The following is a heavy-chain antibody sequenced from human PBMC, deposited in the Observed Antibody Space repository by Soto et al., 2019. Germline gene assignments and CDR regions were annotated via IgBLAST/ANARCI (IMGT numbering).Heavy chain of an antibody. J-gene: IGHJ6*02. CDR3: ARTYYYGSGDYYYGMDV. V-gene: IGHV1-69*02. Sequence: QVQLVQSGAEVKKPGSSVKVSCKASGGTFSSYTISWVRQAPGQGLEWMGRIIPILGIANYAQKFQGRVTITADKSTSTAYMELSGLRSEDTAVYYCARTYYYGSGDYYYGMDVWGQGTTVTVSS. CDR2: IIPILGIA. D-gene: IGHD3-10*01. CDR1: GGTFSSYT.